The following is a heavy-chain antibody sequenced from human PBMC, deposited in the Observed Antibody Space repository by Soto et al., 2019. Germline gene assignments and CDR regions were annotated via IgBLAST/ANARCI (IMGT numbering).Heavy chain of an antibody. V-gene: IGHV1-18*01. D-gene: IGHD3-3*01. J-gene: IGHJ4*02. Sequence: GASVKVSCKASGYTFTSYGISWLLQAPGQGLEWMGWISAYNGNTNYAQKLQGRVTMTTDTSTSTAYMELRSLRSDDTAVYYCARKEYYDFWSTYYFDYWGQGTLVTVSS. CDR2: ISAYNGNT. CDR1: GYTFTSYG. CDR3: ARKEYYDFWSTYYFDY.